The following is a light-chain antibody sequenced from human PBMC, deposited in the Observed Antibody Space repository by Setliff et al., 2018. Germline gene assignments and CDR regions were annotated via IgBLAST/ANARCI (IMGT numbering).Light chain of an antibody. Sequence: QSALTQPASVSGSPGQSITISCTGTSSDVGGYNYVSWYQRHPGEAPKLLLYDVSNRPSGISHRFSGSKSGSTASLTISGLQAEDEADYFCSSYTNSRTVIFGGGTKVTVL. CDR2: DVS. CDR1: SSDVGGYNY. CDR3: SSYTNSRTVI. J-gene: IGLJ2*01. V-gene: IGLV2-14*03.